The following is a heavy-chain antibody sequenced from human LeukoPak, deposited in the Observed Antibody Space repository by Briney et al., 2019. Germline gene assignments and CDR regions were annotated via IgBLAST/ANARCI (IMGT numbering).Heavy chain of an antibody. CDR2: ISYDGSNK. CDR3: ARGGKWLPIPKPLDY. Sequence: GGSLRLSCAASGFTFSSYAMHWVRQAPGKGLEWVAVISYDGSNKYYADSVKGQLTISRDNSKNTLYLQMNSLRAEDTAVYYCARGGKWLPIPKPLDYWGQGTLVTVSS. D-gene: IGHD5-12*01. J-gene: IGHJ4*02. CDR1: GFTFSSYA. V-gene: IGHV3-30-3*01.